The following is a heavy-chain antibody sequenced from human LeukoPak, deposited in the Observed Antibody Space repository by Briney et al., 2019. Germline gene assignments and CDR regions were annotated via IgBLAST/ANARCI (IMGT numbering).Heavy chain of an antibody. CDR3: ARGTPRGIVVVPAATTGMRGYYMDV. D-gene: IGHD2-2*01. Sequence: GASVKVSCKASGGTFSSYAISWVRQAPGQGLEWMGGIIPIFGTANYAQKFQGRVTITADEFTSTAYMELSSLRSEDTAVYYCARGTPRGIVVVPAATTGMRGYYMDVWGKGTTVTVSS. V-gene: IGHV1-69*13. CDR1: GGTFSSYA. CDR2: IIPIFGTA. J-gene: IGHJ6*03.